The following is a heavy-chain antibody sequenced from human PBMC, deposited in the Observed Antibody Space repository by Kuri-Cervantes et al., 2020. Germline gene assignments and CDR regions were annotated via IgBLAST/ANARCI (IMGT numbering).Heavy chain of an antibody. D-gene: IGHD3-3*01. J-gene: IGHJ4*02. Sequence: ESLKISCAASGFTFSDYYMSWIRQAPGKGLEWVGSIYYSGSTYYNPSLKSRVTISVDTSENQFSLKLSSVTAADTAVYYCARLIPNYDFWSGYYWGAYYFDYWGQGTLVTVSS. V-gene: IGHV4-39*01. CDR2: IYYSGST. CDR3: ARLIPNYDFWSGYYWGAYYFDY. CDR1: GFTFSDYY.